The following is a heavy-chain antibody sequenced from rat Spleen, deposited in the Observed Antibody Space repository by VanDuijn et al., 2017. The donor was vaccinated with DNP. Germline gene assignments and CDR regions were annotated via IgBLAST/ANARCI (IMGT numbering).Heavy chain of an antibody. CDR1: GFSFRNYY. V-gene: IGHV5-27*01. CDR3: TSYSF. D-gene: IGHD1-1*01. CDR2: IINSGSST. Sequence: EVQLVESGGGLVQPGRSLKLSCVASGFSFRNYYMAWVRQAPTKGLEWVASIINSGSSTFYRDSVRGRFTISRDNARNTLYLQMDSLRSEDTATYYCTSYSFWCQGVMVTVSS. J-gene: IGHJ2*01.